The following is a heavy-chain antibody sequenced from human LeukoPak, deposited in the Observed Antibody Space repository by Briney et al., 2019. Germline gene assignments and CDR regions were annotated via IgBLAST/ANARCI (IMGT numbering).Heavy chain of an antibody. CDR3: AKNGAYTSGWYED. J-gene: IGHJ4*02. CDR1: GFTFNAYN. CDR2: ITGSSSTI. D-gene: IGHD6-19*01. Sequence: GGSLRLSCAASGFTFNAYNMNWVRQAPGKGLEWISYITGSSSTIYYADSVKGRFIISRDNAKNSLFLQMNSLRDEDTAVYYCAKNGAYTSGWYEDWGQGTLVTVSS. V-gene: IGHV3-48*02.